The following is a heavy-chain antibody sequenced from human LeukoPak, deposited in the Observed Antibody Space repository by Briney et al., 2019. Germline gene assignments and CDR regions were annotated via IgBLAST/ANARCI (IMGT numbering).Heavy chain of an antibody. D-gene: IGHD6-19*01. CDR2: IYYSGST. Sequence: SETLSLTCTVSGGSISSSSYYWGWIRQPPGKGLEWIGSIYYSGSTYYNPSLKSRVTISVDTSKNQFSLKLSSVTAADTAVYYCARNEGYSSGWYNYWGQGALVAVSS. V-gene: IGHV4-39*01. CDR3: ARNEGYSSGWYNY. J-gene: IGHJ4*02. CDR1: GGSISSSSYY.